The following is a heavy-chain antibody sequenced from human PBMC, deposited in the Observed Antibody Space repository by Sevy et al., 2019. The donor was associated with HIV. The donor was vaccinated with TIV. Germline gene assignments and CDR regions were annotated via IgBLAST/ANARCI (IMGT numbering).Heavy chain of an antibody. CDR3: ARARRYYYDSSGSSRVFDY. D-gene: IGHD3-22*01. J-gene: IGHJ4*02. CDR1: GSTFTSYG. Sequence: ASVKVSCKASGSTFTSYGISWVRQAPGQGLEWMGWISAYNGNTNYALKLQGRVTMTTDTSTSTAYMELRSLRSDDTAVYYCARARRYYYDSSGSSRVFDYWGQGTLVTVSS. V-gene: IGHV1-18*01. CDR2: ISAYNGNT.